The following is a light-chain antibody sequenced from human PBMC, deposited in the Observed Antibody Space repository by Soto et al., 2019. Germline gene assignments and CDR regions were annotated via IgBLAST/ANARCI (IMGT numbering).Light chain of an antibody. J-gene: IGKJ5*01. CDR2: GAS. CDR1: QSVNND. V-gene: IGKV3-15*01. Sequence: EILMTQSPSTLAVSPGESATLSCRASQSVNNDLAWYQQNPGQAPRLLIYGASSRATGIPARFSGSGTGTEFTLTISSLQSEDFEVYYCQQYNNWSITFGQGTRLEIK. CDR3: QQYNNWSIT.